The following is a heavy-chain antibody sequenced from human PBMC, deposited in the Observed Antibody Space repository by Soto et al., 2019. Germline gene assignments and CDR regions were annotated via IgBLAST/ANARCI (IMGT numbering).Heavy chain of an antibody. CDR2: IYYSGST. D-gene: IGHD6-19*01. CDR3: ARGEYSSGVPLNQRYYYYYGMDV. J-gene: IGHJ6*02. V-gene: IGHV4-61*01. CDR1: GGSVSSGSYY. Sequence: PSETLSLTCTVSGGSVSSGSYYWSWIRQPPGKGLEWIGYIYYSGSTNYNPSLKSRVTISVDTSKNQFSLKLSSVTAADTAVYYCARGEYSSGVPLNQRYYYYYGMDVWGQGTTVTVSS.